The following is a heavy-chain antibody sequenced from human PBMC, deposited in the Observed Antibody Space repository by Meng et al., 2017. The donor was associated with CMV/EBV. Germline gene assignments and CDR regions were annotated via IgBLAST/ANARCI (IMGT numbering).Heavy chain of an antibody. CDR3: ARSYRDRYYYYGMDV. CDR1: GFSLSTSGMR. CDR2: IDWDDDK. Sequence: SGPTLVKPTQTLTLTCTFSGFSLSTSGMRVSWIRQPPGKALEWLARIDWDDDKFYSTSLKTRLTISKDTSKNQVVLTMTSMDPVDTATYYCARSYRDRYYYYGMDVWGQGTTVTVSS. V-gene: IGHV2-70D*14. J-gene: IGHJ6*02. D-gene: IGHD4-11*01.